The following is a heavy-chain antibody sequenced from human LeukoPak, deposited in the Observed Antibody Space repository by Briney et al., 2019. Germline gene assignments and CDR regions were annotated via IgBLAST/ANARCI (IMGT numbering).Heavy chain of an antibody. CDR1: GFSFSSYA. CDR3: ATLGFSSGYYYYFDH. V-gene: IGHV3-23*01. Sequence: GGSPRLSCAASGFSFSSYAMTWVRQAPGKGLEWVSVTSGIGGTTYYADSVKGRFTISRDNSKNTLYLQMNSLRAEDTAVYYCATLGFSSGYYYYFDHWGQGTLVTVSS. J-gene: IGHJ4*02. D-gene: IGHD3-22*01. CDR2: TSGIGGTT.